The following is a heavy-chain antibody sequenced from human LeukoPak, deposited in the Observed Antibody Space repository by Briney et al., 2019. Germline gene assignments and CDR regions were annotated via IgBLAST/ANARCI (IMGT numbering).Heavy chain of an antibody. D-gene: IGHD5-12*01. CDR3: ARGDLARRFDP. Sequence: ASVKVSCKASGGTFSSYAISWVRQAPGQGLEWMGRIIPIFGTANYAQKFQGRVTITTDESTSTAYMELSSLRSDDTAVYYCARGDLARRFDPWGQGTLVTVSS. J-gene: IGHJ5*02. V-gene: IGHV1-69*05. CDR1: GGTFSSYA. CDR2: IIPIFGTA.